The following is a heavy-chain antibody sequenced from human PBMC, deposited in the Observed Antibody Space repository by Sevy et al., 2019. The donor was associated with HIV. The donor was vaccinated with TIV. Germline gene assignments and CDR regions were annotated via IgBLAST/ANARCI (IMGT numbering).Heavy chain of an antibody. CDR3: AKDRFADTSHTQFDC. CDR2: ISWNTGSM. D-gene: IGHD3-10*01. J-gene: IGHJ4*02. Sequence: GGSLRLSCAASGFTFDDYAMHWVRQVPGKGLEWVSGISWNTGSMVYADSVKGRFTISRDNAQNSLCLQMNSLRAEDTAWYYCAKDRFADTSHTQFDCWGQGTLVTVSS. V-gene: IGHV3-9*01. CDR1: GFTFDDYA.